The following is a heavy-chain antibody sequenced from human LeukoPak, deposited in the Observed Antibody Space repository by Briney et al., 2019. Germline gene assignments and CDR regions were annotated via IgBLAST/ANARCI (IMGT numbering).Heavy chain of an antibody. J-gene: IGHJ4*02. CDR3: ARDRWYDGSGYIAAFDY. V-gene: IGHV3-21*01. Sequence: GGSLRLSYAASGFTFSSYALSWVRQAPGKGLEWVSSISSSSSYIYYADSVKGRFTISRDNAKNSLYLQVSSLRAEDTAVYYRARDRWYDGSGYIAAFDYWGQGTLVTVS. CDR1: GFTFSSYA. D-gene: IGHD3-22*01. CDR2: ISSSSSYI.